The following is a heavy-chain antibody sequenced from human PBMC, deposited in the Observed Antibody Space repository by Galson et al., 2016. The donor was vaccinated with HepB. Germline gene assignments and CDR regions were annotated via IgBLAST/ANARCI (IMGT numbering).Heavy chain of an antibody. CDR3: AHTREFGYYFDY. V-gene: IGHV2-5*01. CDR1: GFSLSTSGVA. D-gene: IGHD3-10*01. CDR2: IYWNDDE. Sequence: PALVKPTQTLTLTCTFSGFSLSTSGVAVGWIRPRPGKALEWRALIYWNDDERYGPSLKSRLTITTDTSRAQVVLTMTNMDPVDTATYYFAHTREFGYYFDYWGQGTLVTVSS. J-gene: IGHJ4*02.